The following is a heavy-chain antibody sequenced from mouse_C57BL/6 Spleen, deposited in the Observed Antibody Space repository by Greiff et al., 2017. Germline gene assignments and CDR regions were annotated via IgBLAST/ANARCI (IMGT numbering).Heavy chain of an antibody. Sequence: QVQLQQSGAELVKPGASVKLSCKASGYTFTSYWMHWVKQRPGRGLEWVGRIGPNSGGTKYNEKFKSKATLTVDKPSSTTDMQLSTLTSEDSAVYYCADSVLWGPGTTLTVSS. V-gene: IGHV1-62-3*01. CDR2: IGPNSGGT. CDR3: ADSVL. CDR1: GYTFTSYW. J-gene: IGHJ2*01.